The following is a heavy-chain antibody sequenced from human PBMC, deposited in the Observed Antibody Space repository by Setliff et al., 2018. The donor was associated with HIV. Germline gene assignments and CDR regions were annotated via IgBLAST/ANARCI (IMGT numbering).Heavy chain of an antibody. Sequence: KASETLSLTCAVSGYSVSSGYYWGWIRQPPGQGLEWIGCVHYSGTTNYNPSLKSRVTISVDASNNQFSLELRSMTAADTAVYYCARENGDCSGGACYFMLDSWGQGTRVTVSS. J-gene: IGHJ4*02. CDR1: GYSVSSGYY. V-gene: IGHV4-38-2*02. CDR3: ARENGDCSGGACYFMLDS. D-gene: IGHD2-15*01. CDR2: VHYSGTT.